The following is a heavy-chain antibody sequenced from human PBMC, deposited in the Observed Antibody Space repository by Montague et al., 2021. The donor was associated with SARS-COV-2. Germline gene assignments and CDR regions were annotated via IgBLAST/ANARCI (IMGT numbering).Heavy chain of an antibody. J-gene: IGHJ4*02. D-gene: IGHD3-22*01. CDR1: GFSLSTSGVG. CDR3: AHRRPLYYYDSSLSTFDY. CDR2: IYWDDDK. Sequence: PALVKPTQTLTLTCTFSGFSLSTSGVGVGWIRQPPGKALEWLALIYWDDDKRYSPSLKSRLTITKDTSNNQVVLTMTNMDPVDTATYYCAHRRPLYYYDSSLSTFDYWGQGTLVTVSS. V-gene: IGHV2-5*02.